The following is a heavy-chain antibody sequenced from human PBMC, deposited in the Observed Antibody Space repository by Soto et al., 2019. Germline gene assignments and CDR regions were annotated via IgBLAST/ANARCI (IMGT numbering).Heavy chain of an antibody. V-gene: IGHV4-59*01. J-gene: IGHJ4*02. CDR2: IYNSGNT. Sequence: ETLSLTCTVSGASISNYYWSWIRAPPGKGLEWIGYIYNSGNTNYNPSLMSRVTISVDTSKNQFSLKLTSVTAADTAVYYCARYYNVFWYFDYWGQGALLTVSS. D-gene: IGHD3-10*01. CDR1: GASISNYY. CDR3: ARYYNVFWYFDY.